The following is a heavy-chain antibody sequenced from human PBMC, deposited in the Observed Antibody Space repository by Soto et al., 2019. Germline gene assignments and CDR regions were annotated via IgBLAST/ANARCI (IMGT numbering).Heavy chain of an antibody. V-gene: IGHV1-3*01. Sequence: ASVKVSCKASGYTFTSYAMHWVRQAPGQRLEWMGWINAGNGNTKYSQKFQGRVTITRDTSASTAYMELSSLRSEDTAVYYCARVLGYCSGGSCVQFNWFDPWGQGTLVTVSS. J-gene: IGHJ5*02. CDR2: INAGNGNT. D-gene: IGHD2-15*01. CDR1: GYTFTSYA. CDR3: ARVLGYCSGGSCVQFNWFDP.